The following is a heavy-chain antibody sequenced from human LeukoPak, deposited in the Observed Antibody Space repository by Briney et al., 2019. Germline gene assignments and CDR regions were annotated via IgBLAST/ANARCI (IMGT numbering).Heavy chain of an antibody. J-gene: IGHJ4*02. CDR2: IYTGGST. D-gene: IGHD3-22*01. CDR3: AREGGYYDTSGYYYVRWFDY. Sequence: SETLSLTCTVSDGSISTYYWSWIRQPAGKGLEWIGRIYTGGSTNYNPSLNSRVTMSVDTSKNQFSLKLSSVTAADTAVYYCAREGGYYDTSGYYYVRWFDYWGQGTLVTVSS. CDR1: DGSISTYY. V-gene: IGHV4-4*07.